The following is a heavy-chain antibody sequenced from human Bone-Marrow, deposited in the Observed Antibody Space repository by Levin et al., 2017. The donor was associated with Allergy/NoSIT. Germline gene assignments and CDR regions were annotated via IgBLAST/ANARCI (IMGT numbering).Heavy chain of an antibody. Sequence: GSLRLSCAVSGYSISSGYYWGWIRQSPGKGLEWIGVIYHTGSTYYNPSLKSRVSISVDTSKNQFSLNLSSVTAADTAVYYCAREMALQSRVINFGFDPWGQGILVTVSS. J-gene: IGHJ5*02. CDR1: GYSISSGYY. CDR3: AREMALQSRVINFGFDP. V-gene: IGHV4-38-2*02. D-gene: IGHD3-22*01. CDR2: IYHTGST.